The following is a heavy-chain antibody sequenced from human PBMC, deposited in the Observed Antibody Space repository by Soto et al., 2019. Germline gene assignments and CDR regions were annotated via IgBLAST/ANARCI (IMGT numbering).Heavy chain of an antibody. CDR2: INPSGGST. V-gene: IGHV1-46*01. D-gene: IGHD2-8*01. CDR1: GYSFTDYY. CDR3: ARPPLPGCINAVCYPFDY. Sequence: ASVKVSSKASGYSFTDYYIDSVRQSPGQGLEWMGMINPSGGSTDYAQKFRGRVTMTRDTSTGTVYMELSSLRSEDTAVYYCARPPLPGCINAVCYPFDYWGQGNLVT. J-gene: IGHJ4*02.